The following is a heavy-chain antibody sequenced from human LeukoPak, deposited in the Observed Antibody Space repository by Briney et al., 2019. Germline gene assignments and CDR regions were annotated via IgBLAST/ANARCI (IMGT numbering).Heavy chain of an antibody. CDR2: IYYSGST. Sequence: SETLSLTCTVSGGSISSSSYYWSWIRQPPGKGLEWIGYIYYSGSTNYNPSLKSRVTISVDTSKNQFSLKLSSVTAADTAVYYCARVSGSGYSRGWFDPWGQGTLVTVSS. J-gene: IGHJ5*02. CDR3: ARVSGSGYSRGWFDP. CDR1: GGSISSSSYY. D-gene: IGHD3-22*01. V-gene: IGHV4-61*01.